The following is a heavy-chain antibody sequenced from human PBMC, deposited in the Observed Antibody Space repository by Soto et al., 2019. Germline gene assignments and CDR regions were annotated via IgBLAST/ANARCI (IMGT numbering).Heavy chain of an antibody. CDR1: GYTLTELS. J-gene: IGHJ5*02. V-gene: IGHV1-24*01. Sequence: ASVKVSCKVSGYTLTELSMHWVRQAPGKGLEWMGGFDPEDGETIYAQKFQGRVTMTEDTSTDTAYMELSSLRSEDTAVYYCATVITGTTSEGWFDPWGQGTLVTVSS. D-gene: IGHD1-7*01. CDR3: ATVITGTTSEGWFDP. CDR2: FDPEDGET.